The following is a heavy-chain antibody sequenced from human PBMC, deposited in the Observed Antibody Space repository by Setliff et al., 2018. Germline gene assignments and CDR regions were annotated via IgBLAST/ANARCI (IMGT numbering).Heavy chain of an antibody. J-gene: IGHJ4*02. V-gene: IGHV4-31*03. CDR1: GGSISSGGYY. D-gene: IGHD3-16*01. Sequence: SETLSLTCTVSGGSISSGGYYWTWIRQHPGKGLEWIGHICYSGTTYYNPSLKSRVSMSVDTSKNHFSLKLTSVTATDTAVYYCARDRFDSAIDYWGQGTLVTISS. CDR3: ARDRFDSAIDY. CDR2: ICYSGTT.